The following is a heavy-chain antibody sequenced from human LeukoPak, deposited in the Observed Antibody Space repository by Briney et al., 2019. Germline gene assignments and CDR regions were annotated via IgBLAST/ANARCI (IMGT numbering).Heavy chain of an antibody. D-gene: IGHD1-7*01. J-gene: IGHJ3*02. Sequence: SQTLSLTCAISGDSISSNSAAWNWIRQSPSRGLEWLGRTYYRSKWYNDYAVSVKSRITINPDTSKNQFSLQLNSVTPEDTAVYYCARARFLSSGTRLNDAFDIWGQGTMVTVSS. V-gene: IGHV6-1*01. CDR2: TYYRSKWYN. CDR1: GDSISSNSAA. CDR3: ARARFLSSGTRLNDAFDI.